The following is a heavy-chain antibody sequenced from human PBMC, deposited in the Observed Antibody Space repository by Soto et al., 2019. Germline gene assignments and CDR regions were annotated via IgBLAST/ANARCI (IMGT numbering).Heavy chain of an antibody. J-gene: IGHJ6*02. CDR2: IYPGDSDT. CDR1: GYIFTSYG. CDR3: ARLKRSGVFYYCYGMDV. D-gene: IGHD2-8*01. Sequence: GESLKISCNGSGYIFTSYGIGWVRQMPGKGLEWMGIIYPGDSDTRYSPSFQGQVTISADKSISTAYLQWSSLKASDTAMYYCARLKRSGVFYYCYGMDVWGQGTTVTVSS. V-gene: IGHV5-51*01.